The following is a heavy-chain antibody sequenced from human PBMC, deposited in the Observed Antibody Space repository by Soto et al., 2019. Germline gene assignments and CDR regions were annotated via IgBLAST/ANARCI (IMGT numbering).Heavy chain of an antibody. Sequence: GGSLRLSCSASGFAFPDNAVIWFRQAPGKGPEWVGLISGTTYGGTAEYAASVRGRFIVSREDSKRIAYLQMNSLKTEDTAVYYCSGHGALSAPWGPGTLVTVSS. V-gene: IGHV3-49*03. D-gene: IGHD3-16*01. J-gene: IGHJ4*02. CDR2: ISGTTYGGTA. CDR1: GFAFPDNA. CDR3: SGHGALSAP.